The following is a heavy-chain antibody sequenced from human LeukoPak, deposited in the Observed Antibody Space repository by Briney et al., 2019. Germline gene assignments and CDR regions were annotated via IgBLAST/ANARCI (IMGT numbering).Heavy chain of an antibody. J-gene: IGHJ5*02. CDR2: IRDSGET. V-gene: IGHV3-66*03. Sequence: GGSLRLSCAGSGFSVSNYYMSRVRQAPGKGLEWVSLIRDSGETFYADSVKGRFTISRDNSKNTMYLQMNRLRVEDTAVYFCARDRAVTQDWVEFDPWGQGTLVTVSS. D-gene: IGHD4-17*01. CDR1: GFSVSNYY. CDR3: ARDRAVTQDWVEFDP.